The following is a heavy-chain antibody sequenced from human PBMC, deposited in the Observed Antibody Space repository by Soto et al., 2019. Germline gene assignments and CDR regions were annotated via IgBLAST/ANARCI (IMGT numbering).Heavy chain of an antibody. CDR3: ARAGFLVVPTASVGTFDI. CDR2: ISAYSGDT. D-gene: IGHD2-2*01. V-gene: IGHV1-18*01. J-gene: IGHJ3*02. Sequence: QVQMVQSGAEVKKTGASVKVSCKASGYRFTHYGISWVRQAPGQGLEWMGRISAYSGDTNYAQKFQGIVSMTTDTSTSTAYMELRSLRSDDTAVYYSARAGFLVVPTASVGTFDIWGQGTMVTVSS. CDR1: GYRFTHYG.